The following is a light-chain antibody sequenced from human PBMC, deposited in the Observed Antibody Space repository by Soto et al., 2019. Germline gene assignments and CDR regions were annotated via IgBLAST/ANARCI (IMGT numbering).Light chain of an antibody. V-gene: IGKV3-20*01. CDR1: QSVSSSY. Sequence: EIVLTQSPGTLSLSPGERATLSCRASQSVSSSYLAWYQQKPGQAPRLLIYGASSRATGIPDRFSGSASGTDFTLTISRLEPEDFAVYYCQQYGSSPLVTFGPGTKVDIK. J-gene: IGKJ3*01. CDR3: QQYGSSPLVT. CDR2: GAS.